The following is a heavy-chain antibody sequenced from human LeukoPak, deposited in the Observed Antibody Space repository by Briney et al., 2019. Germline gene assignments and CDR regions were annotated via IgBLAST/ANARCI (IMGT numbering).Heavy chain of an antibody. CDR3: ARLRFSSGPLFDY. D-gene: IGHD3-22*01. J-gene: IGHJ4*02. CDR1: GDSISSQY. V-gene: IGHV4-59*11. CDR2: IHYSGST. Sequence: PSETLSLTCTVSGDSISSQYWSWLRQPPGKGLEWLGYIHYSGSTNYNPSLKSRVTISVDPSKNQHSLKLSSVTAADTAVYYCARLRFSSGPLFDYWGQGALVTVSS.